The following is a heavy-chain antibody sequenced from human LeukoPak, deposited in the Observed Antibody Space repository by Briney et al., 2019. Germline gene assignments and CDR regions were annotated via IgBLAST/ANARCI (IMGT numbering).Heavy chain of an antibody. CDR1: GYTFTSYD. V-gene: IGHV1-8*01. CDR2: MNPNSGNT. J-gene: IGHJ6*02. Sequence: GASVKVSCKASGYTFTSYDINWVRQATGQGLEWMGWMNPNSGNTGYAQKLQGRVTMTRNTSISTAYMELSSLRSEDTAVYYCARAPVSLWFGVYYYYYGMDVWGQGTTVTVSS. CDR3: ARAPVSLWFGVYYYYYGMDV. D-gene: IGHD3-10*01.